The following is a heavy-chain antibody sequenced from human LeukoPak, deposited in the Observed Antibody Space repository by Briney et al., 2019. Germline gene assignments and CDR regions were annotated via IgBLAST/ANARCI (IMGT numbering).Heavy chain of an antibody. Sequence: PGGSLRLSCAASGFTFSSYWMSWVRQAPGKGLEWVGRIKSKTDGGTTDYAAPVKGRFTISRDDSKNTLYLQMNSLKTEDTAVYYCTTNPGGDTDLLRGGGQGTLVTVSS. CDR1: GFTFSSYW. CDR3: TTNPGGDTDLLRG. D-gene: IGHD3-10*01. CDR2: IKSKTDGGTT. J-gene: IGHJ4*02. V-gene: IGHV3-15*01.